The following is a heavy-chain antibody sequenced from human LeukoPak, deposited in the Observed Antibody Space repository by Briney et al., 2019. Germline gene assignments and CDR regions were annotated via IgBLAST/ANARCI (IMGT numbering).Heavy chain of an antibody. CDR3: ARADSSSWYRSSIDY. CDR2: ISYDGSNK. V-gene: IGHV3-30-3*01. J-gene: IGHJ4*02. CDR1: GFTFSNYA. Sequence: GGSLRLSCAASGFTFSNYAMYWVRQAPGKGLEWVAVISYDGSNKYYADSVKGRFTISRDNSKNTLYLQMNSLRAEDTAVYYCARADSSSWYRSSIDYWGQGTLVTVSS. D-gene: IGHD6-13*01.